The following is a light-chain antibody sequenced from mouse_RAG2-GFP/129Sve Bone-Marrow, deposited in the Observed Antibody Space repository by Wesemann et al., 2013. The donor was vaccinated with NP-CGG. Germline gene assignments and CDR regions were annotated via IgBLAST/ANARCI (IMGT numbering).Light chain of an antibody. V-gene: IGKV4-79*01. J-gene: IGKJ5*01. CDR2: SIS. CDR3: QQWSSSPPT. Sequence: QIVLTQSPAIMSASPGEKVTLTCSASSSVSSSYLYWYQQKPGSSPKLWIYSISNLASGVPARFSGSGSGTSYSLTISSVKAEDAATYYCQQWSSSPPTFGAGTKLELK. CDR1: SSVSSSY.